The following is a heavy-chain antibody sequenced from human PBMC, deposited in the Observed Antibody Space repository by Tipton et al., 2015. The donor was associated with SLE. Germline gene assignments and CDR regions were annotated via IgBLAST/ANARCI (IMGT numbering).Heavy chain of an antibody. CDR2: IYPGDSDT. D-gene: IGHD5-18*01. Sequence: QSGPEVKKPGESLKISCKGSGDSFTSYWVSWVRQMPGKGLEWMGIIYPGDSDTRYSPSFQGQVTISADKSISTAYLQWSSLKASDTAMYYCARTGTAMVTAFDIWGQGTMLTVSS. J-gene: IGHJ3*02. CDR3: ARTGTAMVTAFDI. V-gene: IGHV5-51*03. CDR1: GDSFTSYW.